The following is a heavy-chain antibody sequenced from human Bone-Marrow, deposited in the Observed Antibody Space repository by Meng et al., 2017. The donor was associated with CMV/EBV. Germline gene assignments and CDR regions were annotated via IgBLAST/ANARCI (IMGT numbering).Heavy chain of an antibody. V-gene: IGHV3-30-3*02. CDR2: ISYDGSNK. CDR1: GFTFSSYA. D-gene: IGHD3-3*01. J-gene: IGHJ6*02. CDR3: AKSIIGGKSITIFGVRYYYGMDV. Sequence: GGSLRLSCAASGFTFSSYAMHWVRQAPGKGLEWVAVISYDGSNKYYADSVKGRFTISRDNSKNTLYLQMNSLRAEDTAVYYCAKSIIGGKSITIFGVRYYYGMDVCGQGTTVTVSS.